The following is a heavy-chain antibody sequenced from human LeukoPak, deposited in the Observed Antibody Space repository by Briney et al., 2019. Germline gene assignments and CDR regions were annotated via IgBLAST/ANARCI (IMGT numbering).Heavy chain of an antibody. CDR3: HPLAYVSN. V-gene: IGHV3-74*01. D-gene: IGHD2-8*01. Sequence: QPGGSLRLSCAVSGFTFGSRWMHWVRQAPGKGLVWVALIKDDGSTTNCADSVKVRFTASRDDAKNTVYLQMSSLTVEDTAVYYCHPLAYVSNWGQGTLVTVSS. CDR1: GFTFGSRW. CDR2: IKDDGSTT. J-gene: IGHJ4*02.